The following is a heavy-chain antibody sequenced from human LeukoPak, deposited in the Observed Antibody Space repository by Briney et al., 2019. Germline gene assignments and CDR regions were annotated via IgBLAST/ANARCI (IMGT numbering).Heavy chain of an antibody. CDR1: GGSISSGSYY. D-gene: IGHD1-20*01. Sequence: SETLSLTCTVSGGSISSGSYYWSWIRQPAGEGLEWIGRIYTSGSTNYNPSLKTRVTISVDTSKNQFSLKLSSVTAADTAVYYCARRITGILAPFDYWAQGTLVTVSS. CDR3: ARRITGILAPFDY. J-gene: IGHJ4*02. V-gene: IGHV4-61*02. CDR2: IYTSGST.